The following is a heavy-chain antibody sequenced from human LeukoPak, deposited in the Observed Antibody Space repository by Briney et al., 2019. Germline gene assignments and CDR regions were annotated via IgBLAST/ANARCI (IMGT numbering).Heavy chain of an antibody. J-gene: IGHJ4*02. CDR3: ARGRGYDILTGYFDY. D-gene: IGHD3-9*01. CDR1: GGSFSGYY. CDR2: INHSGST. V-gene: IGHV4-34*01. Sequence: PSETLSLTCAVYGGSFSGYYWSWIRQPPGKGLEWIGEINHSGSTNYNPSLKSRVTISVDTSKNQFSLKLSSVTAADTAVYYCARGRGYDILTGYFDYWGREPWSPSPQ.